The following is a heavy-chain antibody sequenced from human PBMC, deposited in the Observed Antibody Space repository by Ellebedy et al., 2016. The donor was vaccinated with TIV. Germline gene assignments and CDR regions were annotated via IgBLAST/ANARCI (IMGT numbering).Heavy chain of an antibody. CDR2: IRNKASSYTT. J-gene: IGHJ4*02. V-gene: IGHV3-72*01. CDR1: GFTFSDNN. Sequence: GESLKISCAASGFTFSDNNMDWVRQAPGKGLEWVARIRNKASSYTTKYAASVKGRFTISRDDSKNSLSLQMNSLKTEDTAVYYCGRGVGDWGRGTLVTVSS. CDR3: GRGVGD.